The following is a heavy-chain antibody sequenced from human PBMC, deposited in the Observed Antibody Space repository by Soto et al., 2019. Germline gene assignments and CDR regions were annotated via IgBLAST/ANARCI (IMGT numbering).Heavy chain of an antibody. CDR2: ISSSGSTI. Sequence: QVQLVESGGGLVKPGGSLRLSCAASGFTFSDYYMSWIRQAPGKGLEWVSYISSSGSTIYYADSVKGRFTISRDNAKNSLDRQMNSLRAEDTAVYYCARDISVGYCSGGSCYMNYFDYWGQGTLVTVSS. D-gene: IGHD2-15*01. CDR1: GFTFSDYY. CDR3: ARDISVGYCSGGSCYMNYFDY. J-gene: IGHJ4*02. V-gene: IGHV3-11*01.